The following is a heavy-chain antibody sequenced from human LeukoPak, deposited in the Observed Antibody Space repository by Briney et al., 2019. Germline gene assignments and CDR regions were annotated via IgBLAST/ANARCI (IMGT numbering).Heavy chain of an antibody. CDR2: INHSGST. V-gene: IGHV4-34*01. CDR1: GGSISSYY. CDR3: ALRMITFRH. J-gene: IGHJ4*02. D-gene: IGHD3-16*01. Sequence: PSETLSLTCTVSGGSISSYYWSWIRQPPGKGLEWIGEINHSGSTNYNPSLKSRVTISVDTSKNQFSLKLSSVTAADTAVYYCALRMITFRHWGQGTLVTVSS.